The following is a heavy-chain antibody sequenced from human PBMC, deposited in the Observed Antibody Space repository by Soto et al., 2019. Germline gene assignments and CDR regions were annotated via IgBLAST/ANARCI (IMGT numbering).Heavy chain of an antibody. CDR2: IWYDGSNK. D-gene: IGHD2-15*01. V-gene: IGHV3-33*01. CDR1: GFTFSSYG. Sequence: GGSLRLSCAASGFTFSSYGMHWVRQAPGKGLEWVAVIWYDGSNKYYADSVKGRFTISRDNSKNTLYLQMNSLRAEDTAVYYCARENRLGDAPGGYYYYYGMDVWGQGTTVTVSS. CDR3: ARENRLGDAPGGYYYYYGMDV. J-gene: IGHJ6*02.